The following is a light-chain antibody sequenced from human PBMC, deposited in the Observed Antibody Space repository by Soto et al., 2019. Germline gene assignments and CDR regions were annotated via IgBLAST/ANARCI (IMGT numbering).Light chain of an antibody. CDR2: GAS. Sequence: EIVLTQSPGTLSLSPGERATLSCRASQSINSRYLAWYQQKPGQAPRLLIYGASRRATGIPDRFSGSGSGADFTLIISRLEPEDCAVYYCQQLGSSPGFTFGPGTKVDIK. CDR3: QQLGSSPGFT. J-gene: IGKJ3*01. CDR1: QSINSRY. V-gene: IGKV3-20*01.